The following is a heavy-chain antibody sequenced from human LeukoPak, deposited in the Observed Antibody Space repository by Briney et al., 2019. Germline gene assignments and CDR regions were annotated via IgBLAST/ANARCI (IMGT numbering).Heavy chain of an antibody. Sequence: GGSLRLSCAGSGFICIDYNMHWVRQAPGKGVEWVSSISIRGSYIFYADSMKDRFTISRDNAKNSLYLLIKSLRAEDTAVYYCASEFSGNIDKSLDYWGQGTLVTVSS. CDR2: ISIRGSYI. CDR1: GFICIDYN. V-gene: IGHV3-21*01. D-gene: IGHD1-26*01. CDR3: ASEFSGNIDKSLDY. J-gene: IGHJ4*02.